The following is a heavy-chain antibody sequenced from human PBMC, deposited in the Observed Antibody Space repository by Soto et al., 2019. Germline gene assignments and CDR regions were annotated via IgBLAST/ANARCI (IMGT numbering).Heavy chain of an antibody. CDR2: ISWDGGRI. V-gene: IGHV3-9*01. J-gene: IGHJ6*02. Sequence: SLRLSCAASGFNFAEYAMHWVRQIPGKGLEWVSGISWDGGRIGYADSVKGRFTISRDNAKKSLFLQMNSLRSDDTAVYYCARDRVGYSYDHYYYYGMDVWGQGTTVTVSS. CDR1: GFNFAEYA. D-gene: IGHD5-18*01. CDR3: ARDRVGYSYDHYYYYGMDV.